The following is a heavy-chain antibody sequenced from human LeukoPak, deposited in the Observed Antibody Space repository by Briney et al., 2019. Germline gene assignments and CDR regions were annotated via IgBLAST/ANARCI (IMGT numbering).Heavy chain of an antibody. D-gene: IGHD3-22*01. CDR1: GDSISSYY. V-gene: IGHV4-4*07. Sequence: PSETLSLTCTVSGDSISSYYWNWIRQPAGKGLEWIGRIYTSGSTNYNPSLKGRVTMSVDTSKNQFSLKLSSVTAADTAVYYCARDIYYDSSGFSYYYMDVWGKGTTVTVSS. CDR3: ARDIYYDSSGFSYYYMDV. J-gene: IGHJ6*03. CDR2: IYTSGST.